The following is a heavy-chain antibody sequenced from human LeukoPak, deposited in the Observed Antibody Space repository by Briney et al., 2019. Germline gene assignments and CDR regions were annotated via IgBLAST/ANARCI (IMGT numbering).Heavy chain of an antibody. CDR3: ARRSGYGSGSHDY. V-gene: IGHV3-21*01. Sequence: GGSLRLSCAASGFTFSGYSMNWVRQAPGKGLEWVSSISSSSSYIYYADSVKGRFTISRDNAKNSLYLQMNSLRAEDTAVYYCARRSGYGSGSHDYWGQGTLVTVSS. CDR2: ISSSSSYI. D-gene: IGHD3-10*01. CDR1: GFTFSGYS. J-gene: IGHJ4*02.